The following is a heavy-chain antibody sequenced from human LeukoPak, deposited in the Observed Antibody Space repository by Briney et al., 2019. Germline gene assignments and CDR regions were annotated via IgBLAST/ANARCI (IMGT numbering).Heavy chain of an antibody. CDR1: GGSISNTNYY. D-gene: IGHD1-26*01. CDR2: IYHSGSP. Sequence: NPSETLSLTCTVSGGSISNTNYYWGWIRQSPGEGLEWIGSIYHSGSPHYNPSLNSRVTISVDTSKNQFSLSLKSVTAADTAVYYCARFLSGSFGKSYFDSWGVGALVAVSS. V-gene: IGHV4-39*01. CDR3: ARFLSGSFGKSYFDS. J-gene: IGHJ4*02.